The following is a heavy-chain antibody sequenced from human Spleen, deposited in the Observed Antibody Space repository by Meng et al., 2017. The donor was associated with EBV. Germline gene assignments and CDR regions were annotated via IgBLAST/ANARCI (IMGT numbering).Heavy chain of an antibody. Sequence: IPLKESGLTLVKPTQTLTLTCTFSGFSLSTSGVGVGWIRQPPGKALEWLAFIYWDDGKHYSPSVKTRLTITKDTSKNQVVLTVTNMDPVDTATYYCAHSQWLRYFDYWGQGILVTVSS. CDR2: IYWDDGK. D-gene: IGHD3-9*01. J-gene: IGHJ4*02. CDR3: AHSQWLRYFDY. V-gene: IGHV2-5*02. CDR1: GFSLSTSGVG.